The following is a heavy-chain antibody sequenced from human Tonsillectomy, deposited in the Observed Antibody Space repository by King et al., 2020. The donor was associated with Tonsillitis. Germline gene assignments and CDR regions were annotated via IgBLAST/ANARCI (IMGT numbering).Heavy chain of an antibody. J-gene: IGHJ3*02. V-gene: IGHV4-61*02. CDR2: IYTSGST. Sequence: QLQESGPGLVKPSQTLSLTCTVSGGSISSGSYYWIWIRQPPGKGLEWIGRIYTSGSTNYHPPPKSRVTMAVYTSKNQFSLKLSSVTAADTAVYYCARGMTTHAFDIWGQGTMVTVSS. CDR3: ARGMTTHAFDI. D-gene: IGHD4-17*01. CDR1: GGSISSGSYY.